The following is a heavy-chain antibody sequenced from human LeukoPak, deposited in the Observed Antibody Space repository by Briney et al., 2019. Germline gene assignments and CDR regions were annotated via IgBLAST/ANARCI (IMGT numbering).Heavy chain of an antibody. Sequence: SQTLSLTCAISGDSVSSSSAAWHWIRQSPSRGLEWLGRTYYRSKWYNGYAVSVKSRIAITPDTSKNQFSLRLNSVTPEDTAVYYCARGNNGYIDYWGQGTLVTVSS. D-gene: IGHD2-8*01. CDR2: TYYRSKWYN. J-gene: IGHJ4*02. CDR3: ARGNNGYIDY. V-gene: IGHV6-1*01. CDR1: GDSVSSSSAA.